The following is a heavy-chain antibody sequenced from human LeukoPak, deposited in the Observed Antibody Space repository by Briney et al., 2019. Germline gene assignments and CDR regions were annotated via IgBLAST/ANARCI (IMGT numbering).Heavy chain of an antibody. V-gene: IGHV4-59*01. CDR2: IYYSGST. D-gene: IGHD6-19*01. J-gene: IGHJ4*02. CDR1: GGSISSYY. CDR3: ARYSSGWAVFDY. Sequence: SETLSLTCTVSGGSISSYYWSWIRQPPGKGLEWIGYIYYSGSTNYNPSLKSRVTISVDTSKNQFSLKLSSVTAADTAVYYCARYSSGWAVFDYWGQGTLVTVSS.